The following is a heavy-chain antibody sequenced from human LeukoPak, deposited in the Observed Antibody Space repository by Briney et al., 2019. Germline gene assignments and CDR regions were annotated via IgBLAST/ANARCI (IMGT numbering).Heavy chain of an antibody. Sequence: GGSLRLSCAASGFTFSSYSMSWVRQAAGKGLEWVSAISGSGGSTYYADSVKGRFTISRDNSKNTLYLQMNSLRAEDTAVYYCAKAGYGSGSSYYFDYWGQGTLVTVSS. D-gene: IGHD3-10*01. CDR2: ISGSGGST. V-gene: IGHV3-23*01. J-gene: IGHJ4*02. CDR1: GFTFSSYS. CDR3: AKAGYGSGSSYYFDY.